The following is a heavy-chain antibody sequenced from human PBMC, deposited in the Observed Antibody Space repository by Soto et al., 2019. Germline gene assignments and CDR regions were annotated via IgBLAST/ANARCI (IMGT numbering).Heavy chain of an antibody. CDR2: IYYSGST. CDR3: ARTYYDILTGYYFDY. Sequence: QVQLQESGPGLVKPSETLSLTCTVSGGSISSYYWTWIRQPPGKGLEWIGYIYYSGSTTYNPSLKSRVTFSVDPSKTQFSLKLSSVTAADTAVYYCARTYYDILTGYYFDYWGQGTLVTVSS. V-gene: IGHV4-59*08. D-gene: IGHD3-9*01. CDR1: GGSISSYY. J-gene: IGHJ4*02.